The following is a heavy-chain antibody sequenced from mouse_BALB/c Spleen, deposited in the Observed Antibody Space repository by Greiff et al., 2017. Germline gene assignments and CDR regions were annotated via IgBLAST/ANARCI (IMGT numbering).Heavy chain of an antibody. D-gene: IGHD1-2*01. V-gene: IGHV2-6-2*01. Sequence: VHLVESGPDLVAPSQSLSITCTVSGFSLTSYGVHWVRQPPGKGLEWLVVIWSDGSTTYNSALKSRLSISKDNSKSQVFLKMNSLQTDDTAMYYCARNYGHYYAMDYWGQGTSVTVSS. CDR1: GFSLTSYG. CDR3: ARNYGHYYAMDY. J-gene: IGHJ4*01. CDR2: IWSDGST.